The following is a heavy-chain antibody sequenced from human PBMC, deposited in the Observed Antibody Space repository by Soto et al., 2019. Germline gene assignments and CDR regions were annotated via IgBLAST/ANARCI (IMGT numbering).Heavy chain of an antibody. CDR2: IFYSGNS. CDR3: ARLSSLYYNSDYGGYYFDF. CDR1: GGSIRGGDYY. J-gene: IGHJ4*02. V-gene: IGHV4-31*03. D-gene: IGHD3-10*01. Sequence: QVQLQESGPGLVKPSQTLSLTCTVSGGSIRGGDYYWSWIRQHPGKGLEWIGYIFYSGNSFYNPSLKRGVAISVDTSKNQFSRQLSSVTAADTAIYYCARLSSLYYNSDYGGYYFDFWGQGTLVSVSS.